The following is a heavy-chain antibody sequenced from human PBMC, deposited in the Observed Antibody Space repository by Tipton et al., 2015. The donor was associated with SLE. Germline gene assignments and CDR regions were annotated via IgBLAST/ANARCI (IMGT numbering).Heavy chain of an antibody. CDR2: INHSGST. Sequence: TLSLTCAVYGGPFSGYYWSWIRQPPGKGLEWIGEINHSGSTNYNPSLKSRVTISVDTSKNQFSLKLSSVTAADTAVYYCARETEYDYVWGSYPDIWGQGTMVTVSS. CDR3: ARETEYDYVWGSYPDI. J-gene: IGHJ3*02. CDR1: GGPFSGYY. D-gene: IGHD3-16*01. V-gene: IGHV4-34*01.